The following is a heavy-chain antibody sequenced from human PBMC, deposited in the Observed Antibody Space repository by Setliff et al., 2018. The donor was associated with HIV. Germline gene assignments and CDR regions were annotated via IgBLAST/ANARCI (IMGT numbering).Heavy chain of an antibody. CDR2: MYTSGGT. J-gene: IGHJ4*02. D-gene: IGHD3-10*01. CDR1: GGSLSSGSYY. V-gene: IGHV4-61*02. Sequence: PSETLSLTCSVSGGSLSSGSYYWGWIRLSPGKGLEWIGRMYTSGGTNYNPSLKSRVTIAVDRSKNQFSLKLSSATAADTAVYYCARRRSGTYYRFFNYWGPGALVTVSS. CDR3: ARRRSGTYYRFFNY.